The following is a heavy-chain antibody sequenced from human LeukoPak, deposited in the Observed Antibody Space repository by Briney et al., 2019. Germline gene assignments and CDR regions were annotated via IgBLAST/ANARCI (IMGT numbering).Heavy chain of an antibody. CDR3: ARGFTMVRGVISRS. J-gene: IGHJ5*02. Sequence: ASVKVSCKASGYTFTSYDINCVRQATEQGLEWMGWINPNSGNTGYAQKFQGRVTMTRNTSISTAYMELSSLRSEDTAVYYCARGFTMVRGVISRSWGQGTLVTVSS. V-gene: IGHV1-8*01. CDR1: GYTFTSYD. CDR2: INPNSGNT. D-gene: IGHD3-10*01.